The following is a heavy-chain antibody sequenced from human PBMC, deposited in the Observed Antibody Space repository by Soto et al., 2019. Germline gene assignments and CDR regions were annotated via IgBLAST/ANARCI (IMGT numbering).Heavy chain of an antibody. J-gene: IGHJ4*02. Sequence: SVKVSCKASGGTFSSYAISWVRQAPGQGLEWMGGIIPIFGTANYAQKFQGRVTITADESTSTAYMELSSLRSEDTAVYYCASSRLGNYYDSSGYYYWGQGTLVTVSS. CDR3: ASSRLGNYYDSSGYYY. V-gene: IGHV1-69*13. CDR2: IIPIFGTA. CDR1: GGTFSSYA. D-gene: IGHD3-22*01.